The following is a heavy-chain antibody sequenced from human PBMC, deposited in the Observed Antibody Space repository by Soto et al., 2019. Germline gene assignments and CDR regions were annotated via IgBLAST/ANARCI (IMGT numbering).Heavy chain of an antibody. CDR2: IYYSGST. V-gene: IGHV4-39*01. CDR1: GGSISSSSYY. D-gene: IGHD3-9*01. CDR3: AMPYYDILTGYYKNWLDP. Sequence: SETLSLTCTVSGGSISSSSYYWGWIRQPPGKGLEWIGSIYYSGSTYYNPSLKSRVTISVDTSKNQFSLKLSSVTAADTAVYYCAMPYYDILTGYYKNWLDPWGQGTLVTVSS. J-gene: IGHJ5*02.